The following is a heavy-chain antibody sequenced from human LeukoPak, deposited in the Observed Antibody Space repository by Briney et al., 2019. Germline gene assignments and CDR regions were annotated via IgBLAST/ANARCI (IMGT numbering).Heavy chain of an antibody. D-gene: IGHD6-19*01. V-gene: IGHV4-39*01. J-gene: IGHJ3*02. CDR2: IYYSGST. CDR1: GGSISSSSYY. Sequence: SETLSLTCTVSGGSISSSSYYWGWIRQPPGKGLEWIGSIYYSGSTYYNPSLQSRVTISVDTSKNQFSLKLSSVTAADTVVYYCARLLAVADAFDIWGQGTMVTVSS. CDR3: ARLLAVADAFDI.